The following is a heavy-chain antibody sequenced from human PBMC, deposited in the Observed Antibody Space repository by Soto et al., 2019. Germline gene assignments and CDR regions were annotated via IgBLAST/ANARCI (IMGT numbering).Heavy chain of an antibody. CDR1: EYNFASHW. Sequence: GESLKISCQDAEYNFASHWVAWVLQVSEEGLELIGTIYPGDSDTKYSSAFRGHVTISADTSVSTAYLQWRSLEGTDSAIYYCARYSGSYWHYLDFWGQGTLVTVSS. J-gene: IGHJ4*02. D-gene: IGHD1-26*01. V-gene: IGHV5-51*01. CDR2: IYPGDSDT. CDR3: ARYSGSYWHYLDF.